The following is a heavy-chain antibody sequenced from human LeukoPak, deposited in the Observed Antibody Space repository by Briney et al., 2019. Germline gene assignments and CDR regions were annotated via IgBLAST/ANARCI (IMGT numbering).Heavy chain of an antibody. J-gene: IGHJ4*02. V-gene: IGHV4-34*01. D-gene: IGHD1-26*01. CDR2: INHSGST. CDR1: GGSFNGYY. Sequence: SETLSLTCAVYGGSFNGYYWSWIRQPPGRGLEWIGEINHSGSTNYNPSLKSRVTISVDTSKNQFSLKLSSVTAADTAVYYCARGLECELSYWGQGTLVTVSS. CDR3: ARGLECELSY.